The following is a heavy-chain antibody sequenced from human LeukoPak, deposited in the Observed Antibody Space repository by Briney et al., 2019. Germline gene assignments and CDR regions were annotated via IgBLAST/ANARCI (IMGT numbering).Heavy chain of an antibody. V-gene: IGHV1-46*03. D-gene: IGHD2-15*01. CDR1: GYTFTSYY. CDR3: ARLLSQDDAFDI. CDR2: INPSGGST. Sequence: ASVKVSCKASGYTFTSYYMHWVRQAPGQGLEWMGIINPSGGSTSYAQKFQGRVTMTRDTSTSTVYMELSSLRSEDAAVYYCARLLSQDDAFDIWGQGTMVTVSS. J-gene: IGHJ3*02.